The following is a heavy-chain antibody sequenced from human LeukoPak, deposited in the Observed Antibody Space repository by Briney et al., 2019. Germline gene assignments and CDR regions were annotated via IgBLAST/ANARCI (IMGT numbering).Heavy chain of an antibody. J-gene: IGHJ3*02. Sequence: GGSLRLSCAASGFTFSNAWMSWVRQAPGKGLEWVGRIKSKTDGGTTDYAAPVKGRFTISRDDSKNSFYLQMNSLKTEDTAVYYCSRGAYCTGGRCPGPFDIWGQGTTVTVSS. D-gene: IGHD2-15*01. CDR3: SRGAYCTGGRCPGPFDI. CDR1: GFTFSNAW. V-gene: IGHV3-15*01. CDR2: IKSKTDGGTT.